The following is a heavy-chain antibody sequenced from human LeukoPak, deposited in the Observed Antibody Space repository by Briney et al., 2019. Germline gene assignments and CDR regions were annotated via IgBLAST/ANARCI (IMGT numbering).Heavy chain of an antibody. D-gene: IGHD6-19*01. CDR1: GYTFTSYG. CDR3: ARGITGYDSGWYGRGDTFDY. Sequence: GASVKVSCKASGYTFTSYGISWVRQAPGQGLEWMGWISAYNGNTNYAQKFQGRVTMTTDTSTSTVYMELRSLRSDDTAVYYCARGITGYDSGWYGRGDTFDYWGQGTLVTVSS. CDR2: ISAYNGNT. V-gene: IGHV1-18*01. J-gene: IGHJ4*02.